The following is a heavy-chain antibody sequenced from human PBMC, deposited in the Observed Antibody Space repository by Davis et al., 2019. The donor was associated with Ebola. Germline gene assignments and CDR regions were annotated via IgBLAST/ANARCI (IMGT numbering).Heavy chain of an antibody. J-gene: IGHJ4*02. Sequence: GESLKISCTVSGFTFGDFAVSWVRQAPGKGLEWVGFIRSKAYGGTTEYAASVKGRFTISRDDSKSIAYLQMNSLRTEDTAVYYCTRVGIVANWGQGTLVTVSS. V-gene: IGHV3-49*04. D-gene: IGHD1-26*01. CDR2: IRSKAYGGTT. CDR3: TRVGIVAN. CDR1: GFTFGDFA.